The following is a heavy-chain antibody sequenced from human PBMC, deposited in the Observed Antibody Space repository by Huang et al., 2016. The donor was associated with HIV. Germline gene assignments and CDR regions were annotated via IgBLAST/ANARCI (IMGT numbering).Heavy chain of an antibody. J-gene: IGHJ4*02. V-gene: IGHV1-69*01. CDR2: IIPHLGTA. CDR3: ATVDYYDTSGPQRGYFDN. Sequence: QVQLVQSGAEVKKPGSSVKVSCKASGGSFRNFAIGWVRQAPGQGLGGMGGIIPHLGTANYGQKCQGRGTIIADESTSTADMELSSLRSEDTAVYYCATVDYYDTSGPQRGYFDNWGQGTLVTVSS. CDR1: GGSFRNFA. D-gene: IGHD3-22*01.